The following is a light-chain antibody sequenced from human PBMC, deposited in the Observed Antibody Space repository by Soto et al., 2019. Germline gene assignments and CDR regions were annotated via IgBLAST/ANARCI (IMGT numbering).Light chain of an antibody. CDR1: QSLVYSDGNTY. CDR3: LQGTHWPLYT. J-gene: IGKJ2*01. CDR2: KVS. Sequence: DVVMTQSPLSLPVTLGQPASISCRSSQSLVYSDGNTYLNWFQQRPGQSPRRLIYKVSNRYSWVPDRWSGSSSGSAFTPKISRVEAEDVGVYYCLQGTHWPLYTFGQGTKLEIK. V-gene: IGKV2-30*01.